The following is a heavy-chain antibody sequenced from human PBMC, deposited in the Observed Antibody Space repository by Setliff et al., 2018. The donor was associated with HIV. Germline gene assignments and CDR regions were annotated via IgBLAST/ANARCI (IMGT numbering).Heavy chain of an antibody. J-gene: IGHJ3*02. CDR2: ISGYDGNT. Sequence: ASVKVSCKASGYTFTTYPISWVRQAPGQGLEWMGWISGYDGNTNSAQKLQGRVTMTTHTSTNTAYMELRSLRSDDTAVYYCARLTGWYRNSPVGAFDIWGQGTMVTVSS. CDR3: ARLTGWYRNSPVGAFDI. CDR1: GYTFTTYP. V-gene: IGHV1-18*01. D-gene: IGHD2-15*01.